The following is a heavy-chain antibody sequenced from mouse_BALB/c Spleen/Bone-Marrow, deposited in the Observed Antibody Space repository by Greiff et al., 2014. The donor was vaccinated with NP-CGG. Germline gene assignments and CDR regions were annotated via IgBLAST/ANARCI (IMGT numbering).Heavy chain of an antibody. V-gene: IGHV5-4*02. CDR2: ISYGGSYI. CDR3: ARDRGVQGYAMDY. J-gene: IGHJ4*01. CDR1: GFTFSDFY. Sequence: EVQVVEPGGGLVKPGGSLKLSCAASGFTFSDFYMYWVRQTPEKRLEWVATISYGGSYIYYPDSVKGRFTISRDDAKNNLYLQMSSLKSEDTAMYYCARDRGVQGYAMDYWGQGTSVTVSS. D-gene: IGHD2-14*01.